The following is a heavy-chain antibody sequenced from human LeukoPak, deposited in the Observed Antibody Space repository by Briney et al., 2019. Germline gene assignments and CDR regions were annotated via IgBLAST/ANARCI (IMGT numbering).Heavy chain of an antibody. Sequence: PGGSLRLSCAASGFTFSSYWMHWVRQAPGKGLVRVSRINSDGSSTSYADSVKGRFTISRDNAKNTLYLQMNGLRAEDTAVYYCARIDITIFGVVINGMDVWGQGTTVTVSS. D-gene: IGHD3-3*01. CDR2: INSDGSST. J-gene: IGHJ6*02. V-gene: IGHV3-74*01. CDR1: GFTFSSYW. CDR3: ARIDITIFGVVINGMDV.